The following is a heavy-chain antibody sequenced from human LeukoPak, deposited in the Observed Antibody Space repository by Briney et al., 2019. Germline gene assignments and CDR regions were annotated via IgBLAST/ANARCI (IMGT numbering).Heavy chain of an antibody. CDR3: ARANFLYCSSSTCLFDY. V-gene: IGHV1-2*02. Sequence: SVQVSCKASGYTFPDYYMHWVRQAPGQGFEWMGWLNPNDGDTNYAQKFQGRVTMTRDTSISTAHMEVSRLRSDDTAVYYCARANFLYCSSSTCLFDYWGQGTLVTVSS. CDR2: LNPNDGDT. D-gene: IGHD2-2*01. CDR1: GYTFPDYY. J-gene: IGHJ4*02.